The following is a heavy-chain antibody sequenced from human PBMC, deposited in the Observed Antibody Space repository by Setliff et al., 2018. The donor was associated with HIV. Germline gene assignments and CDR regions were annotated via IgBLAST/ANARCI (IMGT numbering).Heavy chain of an antibody. V-gene: IGHV1-8*02. J-gene: IGHJ6*03. CDR1: GYAFTSYH. D-gene: IGHD3-10*01. Sequence: GASVKVSCKASGYAFTSYHIYWVRQATGQGLEWMGWMNPNSGNTGYAQKFQGRVTMTRNTSVNTAYMELSSLRSEDTAVYYCARAQFYYASGSFYPSDYHYYMDVWGKGTTVTVSS. CDR3: ARAQFYYASGSFYPSDYHYYMDV. CDR2: MNPNSGNT.